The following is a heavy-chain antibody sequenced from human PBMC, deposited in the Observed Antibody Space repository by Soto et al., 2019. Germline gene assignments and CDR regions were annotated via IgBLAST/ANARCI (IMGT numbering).Heavy chain of an antibody. Sequence: EVQLVESGGGLVQPGGSLRLSCVASEFTFSNHWVSWVRQAPGKGLEWVANIKADGSEKYYVDSVKGRFTISRDNAENSVYLQMNSLRAEDTAVYYCARGHYGIDVWGQGTTVTVSS. CDR2: IKADGSEK. CDR1: EFTFSNHW. V-gene: IGHV3-7*03. J-gene: IGHJ6*02. CDR3: ARGHYGIDV.